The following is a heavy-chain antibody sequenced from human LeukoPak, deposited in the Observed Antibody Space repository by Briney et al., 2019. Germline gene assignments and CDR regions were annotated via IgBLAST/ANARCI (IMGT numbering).Heavy chain of an antibody. CDR2: ISAYNGNT. V-gene: IGHV1-18*04. Sequence: EASVKVSCKASGYTFTGYYMHWARQAPGQGLEWMGWISAYNGNTNYAQKLQGRVTMTTDTSTSTAYMELRSLRSDDTAVYYCARVAPRITIFGVVTPFGYYGMDVWGQGTTVTVSS. CDR3: ARVAPRITIFGVVTPFGYYGMDV. CDR1: GYTFTGYY. J-gene: IGHJ6*02. D-gene: IGHD3-3*01.